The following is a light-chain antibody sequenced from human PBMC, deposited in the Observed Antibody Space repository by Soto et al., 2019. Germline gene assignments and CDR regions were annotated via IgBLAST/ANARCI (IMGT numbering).Light chain of an antibody. J-gene: IGLJ1*01. CDR2: EVT. CDR3: SSYTISNTLPFV. V-gene: IGLV2-14*01. Sequence: QSALTQPASVSGSPGQSITISCTGTRRDVGGYNYVSWYQQYPGKSPKLLIYEVTNRPSGVSNRFSGSKSGNTASLTISGLQAEDEADYYCSSYTISNTLPFVFGTGTKVTVL. CDR1: RRDVGGYNY.